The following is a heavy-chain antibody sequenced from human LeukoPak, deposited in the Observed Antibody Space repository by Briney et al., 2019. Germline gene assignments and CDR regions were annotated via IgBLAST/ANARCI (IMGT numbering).Heavy chain of an antibody. Sequence: SETLSLTCAVYGGSFSGYYWSWIRQPPGKGLEWIGEINHSGSTYYNPSLKSRVTISVDRSKNQFSLKLSSVTAADTAVYYCARAGDYGDTNFDYWGQGTLVTVSS. V-gene: IGHV4-34*01. CDR2: INHSGST. CDR1: GGSFSGYY. J-gene: IGHJ4*02. CDR3: ARAGDYGDTNFDY. D-gene: IGHD4-17*01.